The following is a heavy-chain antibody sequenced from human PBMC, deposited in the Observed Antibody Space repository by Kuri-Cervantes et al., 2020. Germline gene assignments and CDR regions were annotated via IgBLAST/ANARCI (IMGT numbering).Heavy chain of an antibody. Sequence: GGSLRLSCAASGFTFSSYAMHWVRQAPGKGLEWVAVISYDGSNKYYADSVKGRFTISRDNSKNTLYLQMNSLRAEDTAVYYCARDRSEAGTFDYWGQGTLVTVSS. V-gene: IGHV3-30-3*01. D-gene: IGHD6-13*01. CDR3: ARDRSEAGTFDY. CDR2: ISYDGSNK. CDR1: GFTFSSYA. J-gene: IGHJ4*02.